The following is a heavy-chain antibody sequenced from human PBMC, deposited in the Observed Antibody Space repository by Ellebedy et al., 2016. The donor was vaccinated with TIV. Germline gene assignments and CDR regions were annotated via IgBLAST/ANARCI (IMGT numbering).Heavy chain of an antibody. CDR3: VRDHDWAFDQ. CDR1: GFAFSTFP. D-gene: IGHD3-9*01. V-gene: IGHV3-48*02. J-gene: IGHJ4*02. CDR2: IRDNGDIK. Sequence: GESLKISCAASGFAFSTFPMNWVRQAPGKGLEWISHIRDNGDIKTYAGSVKGRFTISRDNAKNSLFLQLSSLRDDDTAVYYCVRDHDWAFDQWGQGTLVTVSS.